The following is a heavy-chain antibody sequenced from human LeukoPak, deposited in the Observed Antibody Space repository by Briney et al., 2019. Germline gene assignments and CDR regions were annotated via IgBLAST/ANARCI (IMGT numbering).Heavy chain of an antibody. CDR2: IHPGTGDT. CDR3: ASYASGYNWLKA. CDR1: GHTFTVYY. J-gene: IGHJ5*02. V-gene: IGHV1-2*02. Sequence: ASVKVSCKASGHTFTVYYIYWVRQAPGQGLEWMGWIHPGTGDTNYPQRFQGRVTVTRDTSITTAYMELSSLKSDDTAVYYCASYASGYNWLKAWGQGTLVTVSS. D-gene: IGHD3-10*01.